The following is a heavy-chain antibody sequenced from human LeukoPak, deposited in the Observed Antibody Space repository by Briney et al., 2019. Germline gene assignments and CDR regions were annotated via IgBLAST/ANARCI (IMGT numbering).Heavy chain of an antibody. Sequence: PSETLSLTCAVYGGSFSGYYWSWIRQPPGKGLEWIGEINHSGSTNYNPSLKSRVTISVDTPKNRFSLKLSSVTAADTAMYYCARGQGYDILTGYYGYYFDYWDQGTLVTVSS. J-gene: IGHJ4*02. CDR1: GGSFSGYY. D-gene: IGHD3-9*01. CDR3: ARGQGYDILTGYYGYYFDY. V-gene: IGHV4-34*01. CDR2: INHSGST.